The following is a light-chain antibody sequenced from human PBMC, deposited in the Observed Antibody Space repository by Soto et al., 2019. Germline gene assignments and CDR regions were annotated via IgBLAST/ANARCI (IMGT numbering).Light chain of an antibody. CDR3: AAWDDSRSGPV. V-gene: IGLV1-47*02. Sequence: QAVVPQPPSASGTPGQRVTLSCSGSRSNIGTNYVYWYQHLPGKAPKPLTYGTNRRPSGVPDRFTGSKSGTSASLAISGLRSEDEADYYCAAWDDSRSGPVFGGGTKLTVL. CDR2: GTN. CDR1: RSNIGTNY. J-gene: IGLJ2*01.